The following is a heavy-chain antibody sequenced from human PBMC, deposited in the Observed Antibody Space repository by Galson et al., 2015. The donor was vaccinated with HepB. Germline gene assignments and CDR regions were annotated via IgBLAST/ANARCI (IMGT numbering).Heavy chain of an antibody. Sequence: QSGAEVKKPGESLRISCKGSGYSFTSYWISWVRQMPGKGLEWMGRIDPSDSYTNYSPSFQGHVTISADKSISTAYLQWSSLKASDTAMYYCARWAGLSGYHYGMDVWGQGTTVTVSS. CDR2: IDPSDSYT. D-gene: IGHD1-26*01. CDR1: GYSFTSYW. J-gene: IGHJ6*02. V-gene: IGHV5-10-1*01. CDR3: ARWAGLSGYHYGMDV.